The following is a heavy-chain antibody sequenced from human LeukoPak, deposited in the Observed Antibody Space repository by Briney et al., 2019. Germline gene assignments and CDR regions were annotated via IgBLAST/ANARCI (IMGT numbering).Heavy chain of an antibody. CDR1: GYTFTGYY. CDR2: INPNSGGT. Sequence: ASVKVSCKASGYTFTGYYMHWVRQAPGQGLEWMGLINPNSGGTNYAQKFQGWVTMTRDTSISTAYMELSRLRSDDTAVYYCARATTYYYGSGSYYTHDAFDIWGQGTMVTVSS. V-gene: IGHV1-2*04. J-gene: IGHJ3*02. D-gene: IGHD3-10*01. CDR3: ARATTYYYGSGSYYTHDAFDI.